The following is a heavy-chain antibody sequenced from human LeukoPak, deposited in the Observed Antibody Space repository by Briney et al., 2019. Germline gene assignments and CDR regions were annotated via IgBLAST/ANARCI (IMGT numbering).Heavy chain of an antibody. J-gene: IGHJ5*02. CDR3: AREGDNTGVRNWFDP. Sequence: SVKVSCKASGYTFTSYGISWVRQAPGQGLEWMGWISAYNGNTNYAQKLQGRVTMTTDTSTSTAYMELRSLRSDDTAVYYCAREGDNTGVRNWFDPWGQGTLVTVSS. D-gene: IGHD7-27*01. CDR1: GYTFTSYG. V-gene: IGHV1-18*01. CDR2: ISAYNGNT.